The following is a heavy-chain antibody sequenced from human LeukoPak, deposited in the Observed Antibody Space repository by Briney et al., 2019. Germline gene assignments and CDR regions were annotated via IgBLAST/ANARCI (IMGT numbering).Heavy chain of an antibody. CDR1: GFTFSSYS. CDR3: ARVGSSGYYELGAFDI. V-gene: IGHV3-21*01. CDR2: ISSSSSYI. Sequence: GGSLRLSCAASGFTFSSYSMNWVRQAPGKGLEWVSSISSSSSYIYYADSVKGRFTISRDNAKNSLYLQMNSLRAEDTAVYYCARVGSSGYYELGAFDIWGQGTMVTVSS. D-gene: IGHD3-22*01. J-gene: IGHJ3*02.